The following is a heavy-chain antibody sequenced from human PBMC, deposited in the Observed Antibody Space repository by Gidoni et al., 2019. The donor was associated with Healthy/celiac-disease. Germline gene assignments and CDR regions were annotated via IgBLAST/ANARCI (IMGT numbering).Heavy chain of an antibody. CDR2: IYYSGST. J-gene: IGHJ6*02. D-gene: IGHD2-15*01. CDR3: ARGGGVAARDSYGMDV. CDR1: GGSISSYY. V-gene: IGHV4-59*01. Sequence: SETLSLTCTVSGGSISSYYWSWIRQPPGKGLEWIGYIYYSGSTNYNPSLKSRVTISVDTSKNQFSLKLSSVTAADTAVYYCARGGGVAARDSYGMDVWGQGTTVTVSS.